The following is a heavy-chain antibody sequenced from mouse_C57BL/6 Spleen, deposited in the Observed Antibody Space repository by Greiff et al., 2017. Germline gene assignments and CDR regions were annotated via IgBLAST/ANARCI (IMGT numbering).Heavy chain of an antibody. CDR1: GFNIKDNY. D-gene: IGHD2-1*01. J-gene: IGHJ2*01. CDR2: IDPENGDT. CDR3: TLIYYGNYEDFDY. V-gene: IGHV14-4*01. Sequence: EVKLQQSGAELVRPGASVKLSCTASGFNIKDNYMHWVKQRPEQGLEWIGWIDPENGDTAYASKFQGKATITADTSSNTAYLQLSSLTSEDTAVYYCTLIYYGNYEDFDYWGQGTTLTVSS.